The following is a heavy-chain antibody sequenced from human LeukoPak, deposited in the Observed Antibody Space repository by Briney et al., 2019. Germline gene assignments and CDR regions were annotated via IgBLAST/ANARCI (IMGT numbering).Heavy chain of an antibody. CDR3: GKLVSEVTGDDY. V-gene: IGHV3-23*01. Sequence: GGSLRLSCAASGFTFSTFAMNWVRQAPGKGLEWVSSITDSGDNTYYTDSVKGRFTISRDNSKNTLYLQMNSLRADDTAMYYCGKLVSEVTGDDYWGQGTLVTVSS. J-gene: IGHJ4*02. CDR2: ITDSGDNT. D-gene: IGHD7-27*01. CDR1: GFTFSTFA.